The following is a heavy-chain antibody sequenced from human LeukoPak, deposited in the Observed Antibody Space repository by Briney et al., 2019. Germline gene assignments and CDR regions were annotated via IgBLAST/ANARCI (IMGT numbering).Heavy chain of an antibody. CDR2: IYYGGIT. V-gene: IGHV4-39*01. CDR3: ARHGPEQYYYYYGMDV. Sequence: SETLSLTCSVSGFSISSSSYYWGWIRQPPGKGLEWIGTIYYGGITYYNPSLNSLVTISVDTSKNQFSLKLTSVTAADTAVYYCARHGPEQYYYYYGMDVWGQGTTVTVSS. CDR1: GFSISSSSYY. J-gene: IGHJ6*02. D-gene: IGHD1/OR15-1a*01.